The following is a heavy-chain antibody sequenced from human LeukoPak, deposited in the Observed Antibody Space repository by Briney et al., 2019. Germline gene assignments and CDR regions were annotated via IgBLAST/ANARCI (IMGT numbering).Heavy chain of an antibody. CDR1: GGSFSGYY. J-gene: IGHJ6*02. CDR2: INHSGST. V-gene: IGHV4-34*01. CDR3: ARGGHKGYCSSTSCYRYYYYGMDV. Sequence: SETLSLTCAVYGGSFSGYYWSWIRQPPGKGLEWIGEINHSGSTNYNPSLKSRVTISVDTSKNQFSLKLSSVTAADTAVYYCARGGHKGYCSSTSCYRYYYYGMDVWGQGTTVTVSS. D-gene: IGHD2-2*01.